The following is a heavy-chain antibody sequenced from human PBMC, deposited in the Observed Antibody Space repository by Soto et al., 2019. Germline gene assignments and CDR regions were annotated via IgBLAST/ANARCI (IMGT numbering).Heavy chain of an antibody. CDR1: GGSISSYY. V-gene: IGHV4-4*09. D-gene: IGHD7-27*01. CDR3: ARAGYRWGYYYGMDV. J-gene: IGHJ6*02. Sequence: PSETLSLTCTVSGGSISSYYWSWIRQPPGKGLEWIGYIYHSGSTYYNPSLKSRVTISVDTSKNQFSLKLSSVTAADTAVYYCARAGYRWGYYYGMDVWGQGTTVTVSS. CDR2: IYHSGST.